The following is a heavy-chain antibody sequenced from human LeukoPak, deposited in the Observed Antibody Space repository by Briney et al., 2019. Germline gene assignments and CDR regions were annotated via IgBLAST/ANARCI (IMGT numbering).Heavy chain of an antibody. CDR2: IYSGGRT. J-gene: IGHJ4*03. Sequence: PGGSLSLPHPRCGFTLHHYYIRGGRQAPGKGLEWVSVIYSGGRTYYADSVKGRFTIARDNAKNSLYLQMNSLRADDRALFYGARGFGGNFDYWGQGTMVTGSS. D-gene: IGHD3-16*01. V-gene: IGHV3-66*01. CDR3: ARGFGGNFDY. CDR1: GFTLHHYY.